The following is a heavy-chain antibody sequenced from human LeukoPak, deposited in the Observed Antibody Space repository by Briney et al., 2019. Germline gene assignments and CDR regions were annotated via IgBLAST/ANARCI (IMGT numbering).Heavy chain of an antibody. CDR1: GFTFSSYA. D-gene: IGHD3-10*01. V-gene: IGHV3-48*02. J-gene: IGHJ4*02. Sequence: GGSLRLSCAASGFTFSSYAMNWVRQAPGKGLEWVSYISTSGTNIYYADSVKGRFTISRDNAKNSLYLQMISLRDEDTAVYYCARDMNYGSGSYCYDYWGQGTLVTVSS. CDR2: ISTSGTNI. CDR3: ARDMNYGSGSYCYDY.